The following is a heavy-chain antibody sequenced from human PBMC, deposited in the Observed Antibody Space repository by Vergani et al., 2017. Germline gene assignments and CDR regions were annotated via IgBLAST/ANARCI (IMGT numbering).Heavy chain of an antibody. CDR3: ARDFLTRVTTLDYYYMGV. Sequence: QVQLVESGGGEVQPGRSLRLSCSAAGFPFSDYGVHWVRQAPGKGLEWVSVISYDVNKKNYADSVKGRFTISRDNSKNTLYLEMNALRAEDTAVYYCARDFLTRVTTLDYYYMGVWGKGTTVTVSS. D-gene: IGHD1-1*01. CDR2: ISYDVNKK. CDR1: GFPFSDYG. V-gene: IGHV3-30*03. J-gene: IGHJ6*03.